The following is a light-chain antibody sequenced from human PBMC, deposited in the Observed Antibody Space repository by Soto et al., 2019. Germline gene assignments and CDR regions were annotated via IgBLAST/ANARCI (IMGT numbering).Light chain of an antibody. CDR2: DVS. Sequence: QSVLTQPRSVSGSPGQSVTLSCTGTSSDIGRYNFVSWYQQYPGKAPKLILYDVSKRPSGVPDRFSGSKSGNTASLTFSGLQAEDEADYYCCSYAGSYRYVFGTGTKLTVL. CDR1: SSDIGRYNF. J-gene: IGLJ1*01. CDR3: CSYAGSYRYV. V-gene: IGLV2-11*01.